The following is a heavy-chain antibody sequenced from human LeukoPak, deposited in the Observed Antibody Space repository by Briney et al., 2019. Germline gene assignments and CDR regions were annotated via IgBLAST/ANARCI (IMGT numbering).Heavy chain of an antibody. CDR3: ARASEDYDFWSGLRYYYYYMDV. CDR1: GYTFTSYD. J-gene: IGHJ6*03. D-gene: IGHD3-3*01. Sequence: ASVKVSCKASGYTFTSYDINWVRQATGQGLEWMGWMNPNSGNTGYAQKFQGRVTITRNTSISTAYMELSSLRSGDTAVYYCARASEDYDFWSGLRYYYYYMDVWGKGTTVTVSS. CDR2: MNPNSGNT. V-gene: IGHV1-8*03.